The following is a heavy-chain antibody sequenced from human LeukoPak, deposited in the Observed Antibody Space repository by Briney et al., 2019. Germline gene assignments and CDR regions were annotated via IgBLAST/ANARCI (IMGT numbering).Heavy chain of an antibody. Sequence: GGSLRLSCAASGFTLSSYWMHWVRQAPGKGLVRVSRINSDGSNSIYGDSVKGRFTISRDNAKNTLYLQLSGLRADDTAVYYCARGGGDHAFDICGQGTMVTVSS. V-gene: IGHV3-74*01. CDR1: GFTLSSYW. D-gene: IGHD3-16*01. CDR3: ARGGGDHAFDI. J-gene: IGHJ3*02. CDR2: INSDGSNS.